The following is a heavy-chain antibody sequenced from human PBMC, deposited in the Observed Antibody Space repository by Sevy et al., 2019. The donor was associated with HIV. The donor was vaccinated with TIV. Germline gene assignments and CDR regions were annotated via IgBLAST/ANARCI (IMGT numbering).Heavy chain of an antibody. D-gene: IGHD2-8*01. J-gene: IGHJ4*01. CDR1: GFTFDAYA. CDR2: ISWNSASI. CDR3: ARDRDDGYCTKGVCFNFDN. Sequence: GGSLRLSCAASGFTFDAYAMPWVRQAPGKGLEWVQGISWNSASIDNADAVKGRFTISRDNARNSMYLQMTSLRAEDTALYYCARDRDDGYCTKGVCFNFDNWGQGTLVTVSS. V-gene: IGHV3-9*01.